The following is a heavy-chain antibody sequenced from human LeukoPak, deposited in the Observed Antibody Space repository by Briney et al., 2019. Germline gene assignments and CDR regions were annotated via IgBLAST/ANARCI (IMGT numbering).Heavy chain of an antibody. D-gene: IGHD3-22*01. J-gene: IGHJ5*02. CDR3: ARPTTPHWYYYDSSGYLSWFDP. CDR1: GYTFTSYG. Sequence: GASVKVSCRASGYTFTSYGISWVRQAPGQGLEWMGWISAYNGNTNYAQKLRGRVTMTTDTSTSTAYMELRSLRSDDTAVYYCARPTTPHWYYYDSSGYLSWFDPWGQGTLVTVSS. V-gene: IGHV1-18*01. CDR2: ISAYNGNT.